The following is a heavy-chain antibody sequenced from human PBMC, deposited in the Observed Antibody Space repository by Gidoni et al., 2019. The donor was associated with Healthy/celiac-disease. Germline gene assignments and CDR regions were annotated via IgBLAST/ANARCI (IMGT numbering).Heavy chain of an antibody. V-gene: IGHV3-7*01. J-gene: IGHJ4*02. CDR1: GFTFSSYW. Sequence: EVQLVESGGGLVQPGGSLRLSCAASGFTFSSYWMSWVRQAPGQGLEWVANIKQDGSEKYYVDSVKGRFTISRVNAKNSLYLQMNSLRAEDTAVYYCARDDILTGYRNFDYWGQGTLVTVSS. CDR3: ARDDILTGYRNFDY. D-gene: IGHD3-9*01. CDR2: IKQDGSEK.